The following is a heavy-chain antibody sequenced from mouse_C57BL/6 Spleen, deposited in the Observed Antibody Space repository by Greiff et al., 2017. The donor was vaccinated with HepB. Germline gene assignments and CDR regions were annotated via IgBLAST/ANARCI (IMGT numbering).Heavy chain of an antibody. CDR3: ARDYDYYRFAY. D-gene: IGHD2-4*01. CDR1: GFTFSSYA. J-gene: IGHJ3*01. V-gene: IGHV5-4*01. Sequence: EVKLVESGGGLVKPGGSLKLSCAASGFTFSSYAMSWVRQTPEKRLEWVATISDGGSYTYYPDNVKGRFTISRDNAKNNLYLQMSHLKSEDTAMYYCARDYDYYRFAYWGQGTLVTVSA. CDR2: ISDGGSYT.